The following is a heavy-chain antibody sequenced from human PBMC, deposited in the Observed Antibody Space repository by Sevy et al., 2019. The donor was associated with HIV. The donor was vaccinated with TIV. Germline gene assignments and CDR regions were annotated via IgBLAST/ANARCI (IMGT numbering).Heavy chain of an antibody. J-gene: IGHJ4*02. V-gene: IGHV3-30-3*01. CDR1: GFAFRTYA. D-gene: IGHD3-9*01. CDR3: ARGPEWELTSFLSH. Sequence: GGSLRLSCAASGFAFRTYAFHWVRQAPGRGLEWVGLISSNGDNAFYANSVRGRFTISRDNSMNTLYLELNNLTPDDTAVYYCARGPEWELTSFLSHWGQGTLVTVCS. CDR2: ISSNGDNA.